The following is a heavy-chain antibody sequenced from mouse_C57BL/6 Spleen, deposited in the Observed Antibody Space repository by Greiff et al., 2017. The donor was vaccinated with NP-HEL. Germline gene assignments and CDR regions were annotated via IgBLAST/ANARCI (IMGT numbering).Heavy chain of an antibody. CDR2: IYPGDGDT. CDR3: ARASITTRDYAMDY. D-gene: IGHD1-1*01. V-gene: IGHV1-82*01. J-gene: IGHJ4*01. Sequence: QVQLQQSGPELVKPGASVKISCKASGYAFSSSWMNWVKQRPGKGLEWIGRIYPGDGDTNYNGKFKGKATLTADKSSSTAYMQLSSLTSEDSAVYVCARASITTRDYAMDYWGQGTSVTVSS. CDR1: GYAFSSSW.